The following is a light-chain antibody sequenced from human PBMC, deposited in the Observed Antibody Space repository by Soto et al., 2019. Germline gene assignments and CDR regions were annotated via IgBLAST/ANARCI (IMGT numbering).Light chain of an antibody. CDR2: AAS. CDR1: QSLSTYS. Sequence: EIVLTQSPGTLSVSPGERATLSCRASQSLSTYSLAWYQQKPGQTPRLLIYAASTRDTDIPDRFNGSGSGTDFALTISRLEPEDFALYYCQQYGASPLTFGPGTKVHVK. CDR3: QQYGASPLT. J-gene: IGKJ3*01. V-gene: IGKV3-20*01.